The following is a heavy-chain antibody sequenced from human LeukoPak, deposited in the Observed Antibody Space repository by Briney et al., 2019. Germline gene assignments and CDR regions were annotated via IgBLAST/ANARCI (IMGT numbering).Heavy chain of an antibody. V-gene: IGHV3-74*01. CDR1: GFTFSSYW. Sequence: GGSLRLSCAASGFTFSSYWMHWVRQAPGKGLVWVSYIKSDGSSTTYADSVKGRFTISRDNAKNTLYLEMNSLRAEDTAIYYCARDRGYTQDYWGQGTLVTISS. D-gene: IGHD5-12*01. J-gene: IGHJ4*02. CDR2: IKSDGSST. CDR3: ARDRGYTQDY.